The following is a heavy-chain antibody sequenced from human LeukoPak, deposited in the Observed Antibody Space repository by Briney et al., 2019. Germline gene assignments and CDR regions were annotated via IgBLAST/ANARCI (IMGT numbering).Heavy chain of an antibody. V-gene: IGHV3-30*02. Sequence: PPGGSLRLSCAASGFTFSSYGMHWVRQAPGKGLEWVAFILYDGSNKYYADSVKGRFTISRDNSKNTLYLQMNSLRAEDTAVYYCARVPMVRGVTSFSPFDYWGQGTLVTVSS. CDR1: GFTFSSYG. CDR3: ARVPMVRGVTSFSPFDY. J-gene: IGHJ4*02. CDR2: ILYDGSNK. D-gene: IGHD3-10*01.